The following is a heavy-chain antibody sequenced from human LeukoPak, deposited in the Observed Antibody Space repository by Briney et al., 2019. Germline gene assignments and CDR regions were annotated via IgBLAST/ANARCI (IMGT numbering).Heavy chain of an antibody. J-gene: IGHJ2*01. D-gene: IGHD3-9*01. Sequence: GRSLRLSCAASGFTFSSYGMHWVRQAPGKGLEWVAVISYDGSNKYYADSVKGRFTISRDNSKNTLYLQMNSLRAEDTAVYYCAKDPYKKLRYFDWLDLWGRGTLVTVSS. V-gene: IGHV3-30*18. CDR3: AKDPYKKLRYFDWLDL. CDR1: GFTFSSYG. CDR2: ISYDGSNK.